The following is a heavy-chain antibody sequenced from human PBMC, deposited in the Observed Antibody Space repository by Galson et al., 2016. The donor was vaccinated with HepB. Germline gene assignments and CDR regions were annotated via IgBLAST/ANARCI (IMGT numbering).Heavy chain of an antibody. CDR2: INPNSGRT. V-gene: IGHV1-2*02. J-gene: IGHJ6*03. Sequence: SVKVSCKASGYTFTEFYMHWIRQAPGQGLERMGWINPNSGRTKYAQKFQGRVTISSDTSISTAYMELSSLTFDDTAVYHCARAIADLKAPYDYYYMYVWGTGTTVAVSS. D-gene: IGHD2-21*01. CDR1: GYTFTEFY. CDR3: ARAIADLKAPYDYYYMYV.